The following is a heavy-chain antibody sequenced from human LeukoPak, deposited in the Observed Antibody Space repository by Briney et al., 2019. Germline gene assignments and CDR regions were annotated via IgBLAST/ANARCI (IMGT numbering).Heavy chain of an antibody. Sequence: ASVKVSCKTSGYTFTSYGLSWVRQAPGQGLEWMGWIITYNGNTYYSQKLQGRVTMTTDTSTSTAYMELRSLRSDDTAVYYCAKTTVASEEYFYYYMDVWGKGTTVTVSS. CDR1: GYTFTSYG. V-gene: IGHV1-18*01. J-gene: IGHJ6*03. D-gene: IGHD4-23*01. CDR3: AKTTVASEEYFYYYMDV. CDR2: IITYNGNT.